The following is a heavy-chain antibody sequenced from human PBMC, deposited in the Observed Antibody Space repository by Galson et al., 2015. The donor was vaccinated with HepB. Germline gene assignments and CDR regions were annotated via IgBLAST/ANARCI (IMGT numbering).Heavy chain of an antibody. CDR1: GFTFSKFG. CDR3: ARGLSIGYCSGTSCYAGYGMSV. J-gene: IGHJ6*02. CDR2: ISSDGSKR. Sequence: SLRLSCAASGFTFSKFGMHWVRQAPGKGLEWVTVISSDGSKRYYADSVKGRFTISRDNSKNTLNLQMNSLRVEDTAVYYCARGLSIGYCSGTSCYAGYGMSVWGQGTSVTVSS. V-gene: IGHV3-30*03. D-gene: IGHD2-2*03.